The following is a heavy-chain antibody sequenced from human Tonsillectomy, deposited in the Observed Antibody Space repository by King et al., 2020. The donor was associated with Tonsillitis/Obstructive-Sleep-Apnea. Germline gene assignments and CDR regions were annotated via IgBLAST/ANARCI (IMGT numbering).Heavy chain of an antibody. CDR2: IVGTGGST. CDR3: AKDLRYMDV. CDR1: GFTFSTYA. J-gene: IGHJ6*03. V-gene: IGHV3-23*04. Sequence: VQLVESGGGLVQPGGSLRLSCAASGFTFSTYAMSWVRQAPGKGLGWVSAIVGTGGSTYYAEPVKGRFTISRDNSKNTLYLQMNSLRADDTAVYYCAKDLRYMDVWGKGTTVTVSS.